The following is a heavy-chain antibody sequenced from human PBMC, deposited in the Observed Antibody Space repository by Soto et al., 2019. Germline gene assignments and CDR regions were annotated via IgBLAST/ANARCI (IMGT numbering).Heavy chain of an antibody. Sequence: GESLKISCEASGYSFSSNWIGWVRQMPGKGLEWMGVIYPGDSDTVYSPSFQGQVTISADKAISTTFLQWSSLKASDTAMYYCVTYNYGSSNWYFDIWGRGTLVTVSS. D-gene: IGHD5-18*01. J-gene: IGHJ2*01. CDR2: IYPGDSDT. CDR3: VTYNYGSSNWYFDI. V-gene: IGHV5-51*01. CDR1: GYSFSSNW.